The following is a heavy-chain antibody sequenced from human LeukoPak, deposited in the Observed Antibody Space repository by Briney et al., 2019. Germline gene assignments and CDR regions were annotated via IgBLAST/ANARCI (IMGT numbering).Heavy chain of an antibody. CDR3: ASLARGFWSGYSKNPICH. V-gene: IGHV4-39*01. D-gene: IGHD3-3*01. J-gene: IGHJ4*02. CDR2: IYYSGST. Sequence: SETLSLTCTVSGGSISSSSYYWGWIRQPPGKGLEWIGSIYYSGSTYYNPSLKSRVTISVDTSKNQFSLKLSSVTAADTAVYYCASLARGFWSGYSKNPICHWGQGTLVHVFS. CDR1: GGSISSSSYY.